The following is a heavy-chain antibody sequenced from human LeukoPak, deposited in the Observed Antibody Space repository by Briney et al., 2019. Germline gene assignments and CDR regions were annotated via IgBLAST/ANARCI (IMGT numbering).Heavy chain of an antibody. D-gene: IGHD3-22*01. CDR3: ARDLRPRGTTMIELSDAFDI. CDR1: GFTFSSYS. J-gene: IGHJ3*02. Sequence: GALRLSCAASGFTFSSYSMNWVRQAPGKGLEWVSSISSSSYIYYADSVKGRFTISRDNAKNSLYLQMNSLRAEDTAVYYCARDLRPRGTTMIELSDAFDIWGQGTMVTVSS. CDR2: ISSSSYI. V-gene: IGHV3-21*01.